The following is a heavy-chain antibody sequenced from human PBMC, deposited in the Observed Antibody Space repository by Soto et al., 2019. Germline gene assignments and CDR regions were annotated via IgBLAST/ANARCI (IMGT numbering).Heavy chain of an antibody. D-gene: IGHD5-18*01. CDR3: ARDQELGRVDTAMLQLDY. J-gene: IGHJ4*02. CDR2: INPNSGGT. V-gene: IGHV1-2*02. CDR1: GYTFTGYY. Sequence: ASVKVSCKASGYTFTGYYMQWVRQAPGQGLEWMGWINPNSGGTNYAQKFQGRVTMTRDTSISTAYMELSRLRSDDTAVYYCARDQELGRVDTAMLQLDYWGQGTLVTVS.